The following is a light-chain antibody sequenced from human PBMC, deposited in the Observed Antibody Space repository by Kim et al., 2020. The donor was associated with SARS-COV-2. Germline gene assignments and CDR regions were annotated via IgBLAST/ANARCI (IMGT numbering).Light chain of an antibody. V-gene: IGKV2-30*02. Sequence: DVVMTQSPLSLPVTLGQPASISCRSSQSLVHSDGNTYLNWFQQRPGQSPRRLISKVSNRDFGVPDRFSGSGSGTDFTLKISRVEAEDLGVYYCMQGTHWPPWTFGQGTKVDIK. CDR1: QSLVHSDGNTY. CDR2: KVS. CDR3: MQGTHWPPWT. J-gene: IGKJ1*01.